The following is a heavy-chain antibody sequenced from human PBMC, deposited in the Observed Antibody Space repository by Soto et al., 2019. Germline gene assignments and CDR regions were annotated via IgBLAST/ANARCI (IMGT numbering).Heavy chain of an antibody. Sequence: SETLSLTCGVSCNPARSVNWWRWVRQAPGKGLEWIGEIYRSGTTNYNPSLTGRVTMSVDKSKNQFSLNLTSVTAADTAGYYCARLPPFFTLSPFDAWGQGTLVTVSS. D-gene: IGHD3-3*02. CDR2: IYRSGTT. CDR3: ARLPPFFTLSPFDA. J-gene: IGHJ5*01. V-gene: IGHV4-4*02. CDR1: CNPARSVNW.